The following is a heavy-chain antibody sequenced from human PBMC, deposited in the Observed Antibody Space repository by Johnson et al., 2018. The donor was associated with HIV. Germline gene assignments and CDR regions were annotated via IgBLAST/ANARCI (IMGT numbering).Heavy chain of an antibody. Sequence: VQLVESGGRVERPGGSLRLSCVASGFSFVDYAMSWVRQRPGKGLEWVSGTNFNGATTGYADSVRGRFTISRDDAKKSLYLKMNSLRAEDTALYYCVRVATYNLYDAFDIWGQGTMVTVSS. CDR3: VRVATYNLYDAFDI. CDR1: GFSFVDYA. J-gene: IGHJ3*02. V-gene: IGHV3-20*04. CDR2: TNFNGATT. D-gene: IGHD5-12*01.